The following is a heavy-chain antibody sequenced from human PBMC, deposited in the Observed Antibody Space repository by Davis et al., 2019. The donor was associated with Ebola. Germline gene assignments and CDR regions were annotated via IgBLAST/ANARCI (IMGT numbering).Heavy chain of an antibody. Sequence: PGGSLRLSCAASGFTFSSFGMHWVRQAPGKGLEWVAIISNDGSNEFYADSVKGRFTISRDNSKNTLNLQMNSLRAEDTAVYYCAKIRGGELGGYFDYWGRGTLVTVSS. D-gene: IGHD4-23*01. J-gene: IGHJ4*02. CDR2: ISNDGSNE. CDR3: AKIRGGELGGYFDY. CDR1: GFTFSSFG. V-gene: IGHV3-30*18.